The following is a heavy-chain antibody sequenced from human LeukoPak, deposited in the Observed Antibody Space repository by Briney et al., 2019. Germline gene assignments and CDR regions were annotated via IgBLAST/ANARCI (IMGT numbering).Heavy chain of an antibody. Sequence: PSETLSLTCTVSGGSISSGGYYWSWIRQHPGKGLEWIGYIYYSGSTYYNPSLKSRVTISVDTSKNQFSLKLSSVTAADTAVYYCERDSRGYQTPWWYWGQGTLVTVSS. CDR3: ERDSRGYQTPWWY. CDR2: IYYSGST. J-gene: IGHJ4*02. CDR1: GGSISSGGYY. V-gene: IGHV4-31*03. D-gene: IGHD5-18*01.